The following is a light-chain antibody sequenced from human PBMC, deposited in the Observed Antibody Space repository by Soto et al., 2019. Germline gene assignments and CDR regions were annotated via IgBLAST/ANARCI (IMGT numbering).Light chain of an antibody. CDR1: QGISNY. J-gene: IGKJ3*01. CDR3: QNYKSAPFT. Sequence: DIQMTQSPSSLSASVGDRVTITCRANQGISNYLAWYQQKPGKVPELLIYAAFSLHSGVPSRFSGSGSGTVFTLTITSLQPEDVATYYCQNYKSAPFTFGPGTKVDLK. CDR2: AAF. V-gene: IGKV1-27*01.